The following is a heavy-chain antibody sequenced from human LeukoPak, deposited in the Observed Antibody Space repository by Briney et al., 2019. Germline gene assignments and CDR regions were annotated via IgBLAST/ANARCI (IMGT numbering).Heavy chain of an antibody. J-gene: IGHJ5*02. CDR1: GFTFSSYA. D-gene: IGHD2-2*01. CDR2: ISYDGSNK. Sequence: PGRSLRLSCAASGFTFSSYAMHWVRQAPGEGLEWVAVISYDGSNKYYADSVKGRFTISRDNSKNTLYLQMNSLRAEDTAVYYCAREANIVVVPATGGFDPWGQGTLVTVSS. CDR3: AREANIVVVPATGGFDP. V-gene: IGHV3-30*04.